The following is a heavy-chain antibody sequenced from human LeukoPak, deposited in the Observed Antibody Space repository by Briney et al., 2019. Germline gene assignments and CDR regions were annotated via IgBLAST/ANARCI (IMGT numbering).Heavy chain of an antibody. V-gene: IGHV3-23*01. CDR1: GFTFSSYA. CDR3: AKDGGFAYDILTGYYYFDY. Sequence: PGGSLRLSCAASGFTFSSYAMSWVRQAPGQGLGWVSAISGSGGSSSYADHLKGRFTISRDNSNNTLYLQMTSLRAEDTAVYYCAKDGGFAYDILTGYYYFDYWGQGTLVTVSS. J-gene: IGHJ4*02. D-gene: IGHD3-9*01. CDR2: ISGSGGSS.